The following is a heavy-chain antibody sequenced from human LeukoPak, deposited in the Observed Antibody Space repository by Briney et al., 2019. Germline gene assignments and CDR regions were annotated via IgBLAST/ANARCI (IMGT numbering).Heavy chain of an antibody. CDR1: GGSISIYY. CDR2: VYYSGST. V-gene: IGHV4-59*01. D-gene: IGHD4-17*01. Sequence: NPSETLSLTCTVSGGSISIYYWTWIRQPPGKGLEWIGYVYYSGSTNYNPSLKSRVTISLDRSKNQFSLRLSSVTAADTAVYYCAACMTTVTRRHYWGQGTLVTVSS. J-gene: IGHJ4*02. CDR3: AACMTTVTRRHY.